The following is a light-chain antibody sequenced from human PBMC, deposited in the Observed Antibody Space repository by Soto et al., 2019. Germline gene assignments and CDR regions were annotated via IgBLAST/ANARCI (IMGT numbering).Light chain of an antibody. V-gene: IGLV2-11*01. Sequence: QSALTQPRSVSGSPGQSVTISCTGTSSDVGRYNYVSWYQQHPGKAPRVMIYDVSERPSGVPDRFSGSKSGNTASLTISGLQAEDEADYYCCSHAGSQRDVFGTGTKVTVL. CDR3: CSHAGSQRDV. CDR1: SSDVGRYNY. CDR2: DVS. J-gene: IGLJ1*01.